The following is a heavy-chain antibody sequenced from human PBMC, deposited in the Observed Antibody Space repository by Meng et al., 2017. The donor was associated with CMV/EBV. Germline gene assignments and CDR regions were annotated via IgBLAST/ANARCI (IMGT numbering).Heavy chain of an antibody. CDR1: SYD. D-gene: IGHD2-15*01. J-gene: IGHJ1*01. Sequence: SYDMYWVRQAPGKGLEWVALISYDGSTKNYSDSVKGRFTISRDNLKYTLYLQMSNLRKEDAAMYYCAKIRGRWCSAGDCFSGEYFHHWGQGTLVTVSS. V-gene: IGHV3-30*18. CDR3: AKIRGRWCSAGDCFSGEYFHH. CDR2: ISYDGSTK.